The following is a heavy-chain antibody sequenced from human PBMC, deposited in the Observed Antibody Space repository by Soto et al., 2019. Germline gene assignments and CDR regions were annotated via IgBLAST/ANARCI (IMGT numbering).Heavy chain of an antibody. Sequence: PGGSLRLSCAASGFTFSSYSMNWVRQAPGKGLEWVSSISSSSSYIYYADSVKGRFTISRDNAKNSLYLQMNSLRAEDTAVYYCARTILPEGVVITDPYGMDVWGQGTTVTVSS. D-gene: IGHD3-3*01. CDR3: ARTILPEGVVITDPYGMDV. CDR1: GFTFSSYS. CDR2: ISSSSSYI. J-gene: IGHJ6*02. V-gene: IGHV3-21*01.